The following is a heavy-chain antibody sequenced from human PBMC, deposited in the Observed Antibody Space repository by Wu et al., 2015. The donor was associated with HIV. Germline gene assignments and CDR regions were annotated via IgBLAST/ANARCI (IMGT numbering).Heavy chain of an antibody. D-gene: IGHD2-15*01. CDR3: ATDLRSFMRSVNSGGTGFDY. CDR2: FDPEDGET. CDR1: GYTLTELS. J-gene: IGHJ4*02. Sequence: QVQLVQSGAEVKKPGASVKVSCKVSGYTLTELSMHWVRQAPGKGLEWMGGFDPEDGETIYAQKFQGRVTMTADTSTDTAYMELSSLRSEDTAIYYCATDLRSFMRSVNSGGTGFDYWGQGTLVTVSS. V-gene: IGHV1-24*01.